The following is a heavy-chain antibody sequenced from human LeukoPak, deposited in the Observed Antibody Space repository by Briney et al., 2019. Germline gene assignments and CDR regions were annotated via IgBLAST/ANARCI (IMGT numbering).Heavy chain of an antibody. Sequence: SVKVSCKVSGYNLTELSMHWVRQAPGQGLEWMGGIIPIFGTANYAQKFQGRVTITADESTSTAYMELSSLRSEDTAVYYCARVSHYDFWSGYLDYWGQGTLVTVSS. CDR3: ARVSHYDFWSGYLDY. CDR1: GYNLTELS. V-gene: IGHV1-69*13. J-gene: IGHJ4*02. CDR2: IIPIFGTA. D-gene: IGHD3-3*01.